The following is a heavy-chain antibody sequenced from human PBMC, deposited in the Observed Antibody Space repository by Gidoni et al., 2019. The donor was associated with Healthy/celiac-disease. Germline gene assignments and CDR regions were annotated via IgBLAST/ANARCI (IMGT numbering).Heavy chain of an antibody. CDR3: ASDTSSWYRGLDS. D-gene: IGHD6-13*01. J-gene: IGHJ4*02. Sequence: QVQLVQSGAEVKKPGSSVKVSCKASGGTFRSFAISWVRQAPGQGLEWMGGIIPIYGTTNYAQKFQGRVTITADESTSTAYMELSSLRSEDTAVYYCASDTSSWYRGLDSWGQGTLVTVSS. V-gene: IGHV1-69*01. CDR1: GGTFRSFA. CDR2: IIPIYGTT.